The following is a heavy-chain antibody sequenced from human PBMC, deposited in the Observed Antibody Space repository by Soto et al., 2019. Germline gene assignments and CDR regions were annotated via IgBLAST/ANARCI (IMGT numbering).Heavy chain of an antibody. CDR1: GFTFSNYA. Sequence: EVQLLESGGGLVQPGGSLRLSCTASGFTFSNYAMGWVRQAPGKGLEWVSVISGGADDTHYADSVKGRFTISRDNSKNTLYVQMDILRAVDTAVYYCAKAISGYYAPLDYWGQGMRVTVSS. CDR2: ISGGADDT. CDR3: AKAISGYYAPLDY. V-gene: IGHV3-23*01. D-gene: IGHD3-22*01. J-gene: IGHJ4*02.